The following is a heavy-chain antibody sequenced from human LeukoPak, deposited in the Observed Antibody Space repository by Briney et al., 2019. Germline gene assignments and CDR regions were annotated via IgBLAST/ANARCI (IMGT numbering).Heavy chain of an antibody. CDR2: IYPGDSDT. CDR1: GYSFTSFW. CDR3: ARHRDGYSLSDY. Sequence: GESLKISCKGSGYSFTSFWIAWVRQLPGKGLEWMGIIYPGDSDTRYSPSFQGQVTISADKSISTAYLHWSSLKASDTAMYYCARHRDGYSLSDYWGQGTLVTVSS. D-gene: IGHD5-24*01. V-gene: IGHV5-51*01. J-gene: IGHJ4*02.